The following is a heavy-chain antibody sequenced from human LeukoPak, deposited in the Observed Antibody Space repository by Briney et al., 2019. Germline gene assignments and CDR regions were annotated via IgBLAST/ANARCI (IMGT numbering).Heavy chain of an antibody. D-gene: IGHD2-2*03. CDR2: FDPEDGET. V-gene: IGHV1-24*01. J-gene: IGHJ6*03. CDR1: GYTLTELS. Sequence: ASVKVSCKVSGYTLTELSMHWVRQAPGKGLEWMGGFDPEDGETIYAQKFQGRVTMTEDTSTDTAYMELSSLRSEDTAVYYCASLFHPQLDIVVVPAATHYMDVWGKGTTVTVSS. CDR3: ASLFHPQLDIVVVPAATHYMDV.